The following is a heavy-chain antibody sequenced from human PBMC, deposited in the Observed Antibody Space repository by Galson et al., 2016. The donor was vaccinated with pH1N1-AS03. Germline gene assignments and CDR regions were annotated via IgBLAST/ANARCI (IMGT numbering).Heavy chain of an antibody. V-gene: IGHV3-30*02. CDR1: GFVFSTSA. CDR2: IRYDESIK. Sequence: SLRLSCAASGFVFSTSAIHWVRQSQGKGLEWVAFIRYDESIKNYGDSVKGRFTISRDNSKNTVDLEMNSLRPEDSAVYYCVKGGGYSHGFLEYYFDSWGQGSLVTVSS. CDR3: VKGGGYSHGFLEYYFDS. J-gene: IGHJ4*02. D-gene: IGHD3-3*01.